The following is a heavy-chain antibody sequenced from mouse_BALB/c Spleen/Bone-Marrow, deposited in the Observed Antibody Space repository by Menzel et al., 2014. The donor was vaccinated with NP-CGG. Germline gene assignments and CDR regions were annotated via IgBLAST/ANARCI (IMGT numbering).Heavy chain of an antibody. D-gene: IGHD1-1*01. V-gene: IGHV1-4*02. CDR1: GYTFXSFT. CDR2: INPTRGYT. CDR3: AREATYYAYFDY. Sequence: QVQLKDSAPELARPGASVKMSCKASGYTFXSFTIQWIKQRPGQGLEWIGYINPTRGYTDYNQKFKDRTTLTADKSSSTTYMQLTSLTSEDSAVYYCAREATYYAYFDYWGQGTALAVSS. J-gene: IGHJ2*01.